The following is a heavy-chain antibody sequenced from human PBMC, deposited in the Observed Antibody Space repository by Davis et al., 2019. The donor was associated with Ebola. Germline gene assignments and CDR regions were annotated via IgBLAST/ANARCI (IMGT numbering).Heavy chain of an antibody. V-gene: IGHV3-23*03. CDR2: IYDQST. CDR3: ATTQWLREFDN. CDR1: GLTFSTYA. J-gene: IGHJ4*02. Sequence: PGGSLRLSCAASGLTFSTYAMSWVRQAPGKGLEWVSVIYDQSTAYADAVRGRFIISRDKSNNTLYLEMSSLRVDDTAVYYCATTQWLREFDNWGQGTLVTVSS. D-gene: IGHD6-19*01.